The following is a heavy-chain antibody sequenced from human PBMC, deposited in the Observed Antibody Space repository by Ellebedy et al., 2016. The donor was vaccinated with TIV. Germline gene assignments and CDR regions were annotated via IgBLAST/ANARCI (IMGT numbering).Heavy chain of an antibody. Sequence: GESLKISCAASGFSFLSHVMYWARQAPGKGLEWVAFIRYDGSDEFYAGSVRGRFTVSRDNSKDTLYLQMNSLRAEDTAVYYCARDGYYYGMDVWGQGTAVTVSS. D-gene: IGHD6-13*01. CDR1: GFSFLSHV. V-gene: IGHV3-30*02. CDR2: IRYDGSDE. CDR3: ARDGYYYGMDV. J-gene: IGHJ6*02.